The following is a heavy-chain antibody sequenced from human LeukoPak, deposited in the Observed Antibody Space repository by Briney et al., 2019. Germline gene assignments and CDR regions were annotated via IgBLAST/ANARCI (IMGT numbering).Heavy chain of an antibody. J-gene: IGHJ4*02. D-gene: IGHD3-22*01. CDR2: IYRGGDT. V-gene: IGHV3-66*01. CDR3: ARVLLYYYDSSGPNDS. CDR1: GFTVISNH. Sequence: GGSLRLSCAASGFTVISNHITWVRQTLGKGLEWVSVIYRGGDTFYADSVKGRFTISRDNSKNTVYLQMNSLRAEDTAVYFCARVLLYYYDSSGPNDSWGQGTLVTVSS.